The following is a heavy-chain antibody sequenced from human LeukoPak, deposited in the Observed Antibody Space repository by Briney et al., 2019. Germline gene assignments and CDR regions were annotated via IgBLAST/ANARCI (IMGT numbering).Heavy chain of an antibody. Sequence: PSETLSLTCTVSGGSISNTIYYWGWIRQPPGKGLQWNGSIFYSGSTYYNPSLKSRVTISVDTSTNQFSLKVNSLTTADTAVYYCAREGRGQQLTPIDYWGPGALVTVSS. CDR1: GGSISNTIYY. CDR2: IFYSGST. D-gene: IGHD6-13*01. J-gene: IGHJ4*02. CDR3: AREGRGQQLTPIDY. V-gene: IGHV4-39*07.